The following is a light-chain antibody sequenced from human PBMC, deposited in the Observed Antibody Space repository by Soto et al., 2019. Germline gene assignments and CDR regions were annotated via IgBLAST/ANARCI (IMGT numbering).Light chain of an antibody. J-gene: IGKJ3*01. V-gene: IGKV1-39*01. CDR1: QSIHKS. CDR3: QLSYTPPFT. CDR2: AAS. Sequence: IQMTQSPSPLSASVGDRVTITCRTSQSIHKSLNWYQQKPGQAPKLLIYAASSLQSGVPSRFSVSGSGTDFTLTISSLQPGDFATYYCQLSYTPPFTFGPGTKVDIK.